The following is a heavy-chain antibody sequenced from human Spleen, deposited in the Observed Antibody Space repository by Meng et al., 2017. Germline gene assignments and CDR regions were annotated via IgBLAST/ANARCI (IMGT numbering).Heavy chain of an antibody. CDR3: ARHIITSRPDWFDP. V-gene: IGHV4-59*01. D-gene: IGHD3-10*01. CDR2: VYSSGFT. Sequence: QLQLRDSCPGLLMPSETLSLTCTVSGASMSSNYWTWVRQPPGKGLEWIGYVYSSGFTNYNPSFKSRVTISEETSKSHSSLKWTSVTAADTARYYRARHIITSRPDWFDPWGQGTLVTVSS. J-gene: IGHJ5*02. CDR1: GASMSSNY.